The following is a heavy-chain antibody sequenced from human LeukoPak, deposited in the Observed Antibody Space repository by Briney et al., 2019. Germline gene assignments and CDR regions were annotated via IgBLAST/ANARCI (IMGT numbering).Heavy chain of an antibody. V-gene: IGHV3-23*01. Sequence: GGTLRLSCAASGFTFGNYGMSWVRQAPGKGLEWVSAISGSGGSTYYADSVKGRFTISRDNSKNTLYLQMNSLRAEDTAVYYCARKSRYCSSTSCYADNWFDPWGQGTLVTVSS. D-gene: IGHD2-2*01. CDR3: ARKSRYCSSTSCYADNWFDP. CDR1: GFTFGNYG. J-gene: IGHJ5*02. CDR2: ISGSGGST.